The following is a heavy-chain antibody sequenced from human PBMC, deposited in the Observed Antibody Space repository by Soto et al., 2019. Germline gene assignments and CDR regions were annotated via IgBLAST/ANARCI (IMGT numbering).Heavy chain of an antibody. V-gene: IGHV4-4*07. Sequence: QVQLQEPGPGLVKPSETLSLTCTVSGGSISNYYWNWIRQPAGKGLEWIGRIYSSGTTIYNPTLESRVTMSLATSTTQFSLKLSSVTAADTAVYFCARLHPFGGTSSTNAFDIWGQGTMVTVSS. CDR1: GGSISNYY. CDR3: ARLHPFGGTSSTNAFDI. D-gene: IGHD2-2*01. J-gene: IGHJ3*02. CDR2: IYSSGTT.